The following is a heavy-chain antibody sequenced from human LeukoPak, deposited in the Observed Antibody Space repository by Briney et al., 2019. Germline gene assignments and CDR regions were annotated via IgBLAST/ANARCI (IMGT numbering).Heavy chain of an antibody. D-gene: IGHD3-10*01. Sequence: SETLSLTCTVSGGSISSYYWSWIRQPPGKELEWIGYIYYSGSTNYNPSLKSRVTISVDTSKNQFSLKLSSVTAADTAVYYCARSPAGVRGVIGWFDPWGQGTLVTVSS. CDR2: IYYSGST. CDR1: GGSISSYY. J-gene: IGHJ5*02. V-gene: IGHV4-59*01. CDR3: ARSPAGVRGVIGWFDP.